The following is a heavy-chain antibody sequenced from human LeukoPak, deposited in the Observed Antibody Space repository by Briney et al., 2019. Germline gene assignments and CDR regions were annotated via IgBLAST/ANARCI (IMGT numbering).Heavy chain of an antibody. V-gene: IGHV4-34*01. CDR3: ARVRSGRGDY. Sequence: SETLSLTCAVYGGSFSGYYWSWIRQPPGKGLEWIGEINHSGSTNYNPSLKSRVTISVDTSKNQFSLKLSSVTAADTAVYYCARVRSGRGDYWGQGTLVIVSS. CDR1: GGSFSGYY. CDR2: INHSGST. D-gene: IGHD3-10*01. J-gene: IGHJ4*02.